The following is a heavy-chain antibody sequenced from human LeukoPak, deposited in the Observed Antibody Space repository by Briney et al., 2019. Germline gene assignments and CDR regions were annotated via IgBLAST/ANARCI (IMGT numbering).Heavy chain of an antibody. D-gene: IGHD3-22*01. V-gene: IGHV1-18*01. CDR1: GYTFTSYG. CDR2: ISAYNGNT. J-gene: IGHJ4*02. Sequence: APVKVSCKASGYTFTSYGISWVRQAPGQGLEWMGWISAYNGNTNYAQKLQGRVTMTTDTSTSTAYMELRSLRSEDTAVYYCATSSRYYDSSGYYGTRDWGQGTLATVSS. CDR3: ATSSRYYDSSGYYGTRD.